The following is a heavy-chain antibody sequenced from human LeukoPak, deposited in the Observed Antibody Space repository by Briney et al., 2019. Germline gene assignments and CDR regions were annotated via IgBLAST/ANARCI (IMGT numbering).Heavy chain of an antibody. D-gene: IGHD3-22*01. CDR3: ARGKLYSSAY. CDR1: GFIFSSYW. Sequence: GGSLRLSCAASGFIFSSYWMSWVRQAPGKGLEWVANINQDGSEKYYVDSVKGRFTISRDNAKNSLYLQMSSLRAEDTAVYYCARGKLYSSAYWGQGTLVTVSS. V-gene: IGHV3-7*01. CDR2: INQDGSEK. J-gene: IGHJ4*02.